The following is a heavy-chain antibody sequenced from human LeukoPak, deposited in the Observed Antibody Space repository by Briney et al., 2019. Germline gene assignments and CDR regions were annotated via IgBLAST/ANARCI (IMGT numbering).Heavy chain of an antibody. CDR2: INPNSGGT. CDR3: ASYYYDSSGYYYLYFQH. Sequence: ASVKVSCKASGYTFTGYYMHWVRQAPGQGLEWMGRINPNSGGTNYAQKFQGRVTMTRDTSTSTAYMELSRLRSDDTAVYYCASYYYDSSGYYYLYFQHWGQGTLVTVSS. CDR1: GYTFTGYY. V-gene: IGHV1-2*06. J-gene: IGHJ1*01. D-gene: IGHD3-22*01.